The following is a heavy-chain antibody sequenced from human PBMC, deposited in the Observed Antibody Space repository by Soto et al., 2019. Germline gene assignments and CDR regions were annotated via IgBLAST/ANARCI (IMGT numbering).Heavy chain of an antibody. D-gene: IGHD5-18*01. Sequence: SETLSLTCAVSGGSISSDNWWSWVRQSPGKGLEWIGEIYHSGSTNYNPSLKSRVTISVDKSKMQFSLKLSSVTAADTAVYYCAKTRAVGYAYGLGGDSLDYWDQGTLVTVSS. J-gene: IGHJ4*02. CDR3: AKTRAVGYAYGLGGDSLDY. CDR1: GGSISSDNW. CDR2: IYHSGST. V-gene: IGHV4-4*02.